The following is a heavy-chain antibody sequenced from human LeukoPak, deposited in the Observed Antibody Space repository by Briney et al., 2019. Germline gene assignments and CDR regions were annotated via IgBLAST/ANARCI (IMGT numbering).Heavy chain of an antibody. CDR2: ISYDGSNK. J-gene: IGHJ6*03. Sequence: GGSLRLSCAASGFTFSSYAMHWVRQAPGKGLEWVAVISYDGSNKYYADSVKGRFTISRDNSKNTLYLQMNSLRAEDTAVYYCARGGYYYDSSGYYDYYYYMDVWGKGTTVTVSS. D-gene: IGHD3-22*01. CDR3: ARGGYYYDSSGYYDYYYYMDV. CDR1: GFTFSSYA. V-gene: IGHV3-30*04.